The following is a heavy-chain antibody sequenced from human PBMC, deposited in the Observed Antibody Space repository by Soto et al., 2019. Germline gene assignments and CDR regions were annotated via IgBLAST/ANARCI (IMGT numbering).Heavy chain of an antibody. J-gene: IGHJ6*03. V-gene: IGHV3-23*01. CDR2: ISGSGDNT. Sequence: EVELLESGGGLVQPGGSLRLSCAASGLTFSSYALNWVRQAPGKGLECVSVISGSGDNTYYADSVKGRFTISRDNSKNTLYLQMNSLRAEDTAVYYCAKDLGTDDFWSAYYTYYYMDVWGKGTTVTVSS. CDR3: AKDLGTDDFWSAYYTYYYMDV. D-gene: IGHD3-3*01. CDR1: GLTFSSYA.